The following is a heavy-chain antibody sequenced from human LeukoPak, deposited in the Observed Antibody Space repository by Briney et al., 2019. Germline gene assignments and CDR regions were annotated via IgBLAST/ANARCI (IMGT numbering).Heavy chain of an antibody. D-gene: IGHD2-15*01. CDR1: GFIFSRYA. V-gene: IGHV3-74*01. J-gene: IGHJ4*02. CDR2: ISDDGSST. Sequence: PGGSLRLSCAASGFIFSRYAMGWVRQAPGKGLVWVSRISDDGSSTSYAGSVKGRFTISRDNAKNTLYLQMNSLRAEDTAVYYCARDNEYCTGGTCRLDYWGQGALVTVSS. CDR3: ARDNEYCTGGTCRLDY.